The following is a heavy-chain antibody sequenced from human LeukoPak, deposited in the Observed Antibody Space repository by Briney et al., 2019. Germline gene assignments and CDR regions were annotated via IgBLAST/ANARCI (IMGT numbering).Heavy chain of an antibody. Sequence: GGSLRLSCAASGFTFSSYNMNWVRQAPGKGLEWISYISGSSSIIFYADSVKGRFTISRDNAKNSLYLQMNSLRAEDMALYYCAKESQLYDAFDIWGQGTMVTVSS. CDR1: GFTFSSYN. V-gene: IGHV3-48*04. CDR3: AKESQLYDAFDI. CDR2: ISGSSSII. D-gene: IGHD2-2*01. J-gene: IGHJ3*02.